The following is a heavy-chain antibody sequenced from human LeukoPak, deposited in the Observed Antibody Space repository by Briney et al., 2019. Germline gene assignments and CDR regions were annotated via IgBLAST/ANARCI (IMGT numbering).Heavy chain of an antibody. J-gene: IGHJ4*02. CDR1: GFTFGDYA. V-gene: IGHV3-49*04. CDR2: IRSKAYGGTT. Sequence: PGGSLRLSCTASGFTFGDYAMSWVRQAPGKGLEWVGFIRSKAYGGTTEYAASVKGRFTISRDDSKSIAYLQMNSLKTEDTAVYYCTRAIERSHFDYWGQGTLVTVSS. CDR3: TRAIERSHFDY.